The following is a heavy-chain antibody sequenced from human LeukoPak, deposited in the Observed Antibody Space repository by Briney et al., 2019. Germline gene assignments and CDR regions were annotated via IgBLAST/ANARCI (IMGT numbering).Heavy chain of an antibody. CDR1: GGSISPYY. Sequence: KPSETLSLTCSVSGGSISPYYWSWNRQPPGKGLEWIGYIYYSGSTNYNPSLKSRVTISVDTSKNQFSLRLSSVTAADTAIYYCARHQRDFDYWGQGTLVTVSS. J-gene: IGHJ4*02. V-gene: IGHV4-59*08. CDR3: ARHQRDFDY. CDR2: IYYSGST.